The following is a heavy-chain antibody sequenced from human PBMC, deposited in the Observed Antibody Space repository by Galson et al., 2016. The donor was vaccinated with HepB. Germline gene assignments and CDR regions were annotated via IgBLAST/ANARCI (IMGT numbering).Heavy chain of an antibody. J-gene: IGHJ5*02. Sequence: TLSLTCTVSGGPLSSSSYYWGWICQPPGKGPEWIGSIYYSGSTYYNPYLKTRVTISVDMSKNQFSLTLSSVTAADTAVYYCARPFSWSRGQWLVGGTSWFDPWGQGTLVTVSS. V-gene: IGHV4-39*01. CDR1: GGPLSSSSYY. CDR3: ARPFSWSRGQWLVGGTSWFDP. CDR2: IYYSGST. D-gene: IGHD6-19*01.